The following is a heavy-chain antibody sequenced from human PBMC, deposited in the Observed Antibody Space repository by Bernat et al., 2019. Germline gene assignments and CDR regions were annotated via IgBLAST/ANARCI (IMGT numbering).Heavy chain of an antibody. Sequence: QVQLQESGPGLVKASDTLSLTCTISGGSISTYFWTWVRQPPGKGLEWIGYMYFSGTSNYNPSLKSRVTISVDTSKNQLSLKLTSVTAADTAIYYCARDSSNNYGMDVWGQGTTVTVSS. J-gene: IGHJ6*02. V-gene: IGHV4-59*01. CDR1: GGSISTYF. CDR2: MYFSGTS. CDR3: ARDSSNNYGMDV.